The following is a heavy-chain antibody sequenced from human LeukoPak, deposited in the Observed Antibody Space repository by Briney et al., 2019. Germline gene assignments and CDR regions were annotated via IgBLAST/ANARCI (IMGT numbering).Heavy chain of an antibody. V-gene: IGHV3-21*01. J-gene: IGHJ3*02. CDR3: ARATIKDDAFDI. Sequence: GGSLRLSCAASGFTFSIYSMNWVRQAPGKGLEWVSSISSSSSYIYYADSVKGRFTISRDNAKNSLYLQMNSLRAEDTAVYYCARATIKDDAFDIWGQGTMVTVSS. CDR1: GFTFSIYS. D-gene: IGHD1-26*01. CDR2: ISSSSSYI.